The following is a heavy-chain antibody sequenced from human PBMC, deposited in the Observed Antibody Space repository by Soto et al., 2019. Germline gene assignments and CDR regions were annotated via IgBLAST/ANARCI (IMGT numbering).Heavy chain of an antibody. CDR1: GGSISSSSYY. J-gene: IGHJ5*02. Sequence: SETLSLTCTVSGGSISSSSYYWGWIRQPPGKGLEWIGSIYYSGSTDYNPSLKSRVTMSVDASKNQFSLRLTSMTAADTAVYYCVASLAASGFNWLDPWGRGTLVTVSS. V-gene: IGHV4-39*07. CDR2: IYYSGST. D-gene: IGHD6-13*01. CDR3: VASLAASGFNWLDP.